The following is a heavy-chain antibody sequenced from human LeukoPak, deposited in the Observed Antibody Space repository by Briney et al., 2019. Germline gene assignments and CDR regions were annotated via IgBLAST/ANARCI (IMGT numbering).Heavy chain of an antibody. V-gene: IGHV4-39*01. CDR1: GGSISSSRYY. Sequence: PSETLSLTCTVSGGSISSSRYYWGWLRQPPGKGLEWIGSIYYTGSAYYNPSLRSRVSISVDTSKNQFTLKLSSVTAADTAVYYCARRGVVATPDANFWGQGTLVTVSS. CDR3: ARRGVVATPDANF. J-gene: IGHJ4*02. CDR2: IYYTGSA. D-gene: IGHD5-12*01.